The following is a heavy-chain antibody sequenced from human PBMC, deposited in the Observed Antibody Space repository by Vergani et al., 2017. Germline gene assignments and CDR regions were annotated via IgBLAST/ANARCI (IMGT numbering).Heavy chain of an antibody. CDR2: IYHSGST. CDR3: ARNLWISDAFDI. CDR1: GSSISSGYY. Sequence: QVQLQESGPGLVKPSETLSLTCAVSGSSISSGYYWGWIRQPPGKGLEWIGSIYHSGSTYYNPSLKSRVTISVDTSKNQFSLKLSSVTAADTAVYYCARNLWISDAFDIWGQGTMVTVSS. J-gene: IGHJ3*02. V-gene: IGHV4-38-2*01. D-gene: IGHD2-2*03.